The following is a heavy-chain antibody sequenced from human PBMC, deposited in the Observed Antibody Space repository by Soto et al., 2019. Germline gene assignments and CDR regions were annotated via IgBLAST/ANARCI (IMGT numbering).Heavy chain of an antibody. Sequence: SDTLSLTCTVSGGSISSSYWSWIRQPPGKGLEWIGYIYYSGSTNYNPSLKSRVTISVDTSKNQSSLNLSSVTAADTAVYYCAIPLTGTQIDAFDIWGQGTMVTVSS. CDR1: GGSISSSY. D-gene: IGHD1-20*01. V-gene: IGHV4-59*08. J-gene: IGHJ3*02. CDR2: IYYSGST. CDR3: AIPLTGTQIDAFDI.